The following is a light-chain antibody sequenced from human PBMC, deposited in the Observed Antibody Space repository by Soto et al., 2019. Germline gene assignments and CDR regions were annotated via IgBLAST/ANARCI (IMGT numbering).Light chain of an antibody. CDR2: GAS. Sequence: EIVMTQSPATLSVSPGERATLSCRASQSVSSNLAWYQQKPGQAPRLLIYGASTRATGIPARFSGSGSGTEFTLTISSLQSEDFALYYCQQYNNWRVTFGQGTKVEIK. CDR1: QSVSSN. J-gene: IGKJ1*01. V-gene: IGKV3-15*01. CDR3: QQYNNWRVT.